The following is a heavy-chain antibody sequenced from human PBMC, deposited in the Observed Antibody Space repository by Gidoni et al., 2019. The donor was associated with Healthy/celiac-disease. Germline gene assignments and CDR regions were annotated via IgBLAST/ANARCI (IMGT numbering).Heavy chain of an antibody. CDR2: ISYDGSNK. D-gene: IGHD5-12*01. J-gene: IGHJ4*02. Sequence: QVQLVESGGGVVQPGRSLRLSWAASGFTFSSYGMHWVRQAPGKGLEWVAVISYDGSNKYYADSVKGRFTISRDNSKNTLYLQMNSLRAEDTAVYYCAKGGYNSDYWGQGTLVTVSS. CDR3: AKGGYNSDY. CDR1: GFTFSSYG. V-gene: IGHV3-30*18.